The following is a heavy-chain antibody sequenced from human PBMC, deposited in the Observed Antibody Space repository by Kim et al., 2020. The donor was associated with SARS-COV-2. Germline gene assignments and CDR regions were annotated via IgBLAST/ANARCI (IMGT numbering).Heavy chain of an antibody. D-gene: IGHD1-26*01. J-gene: IGHJ6*02. CDR3: AKARMGATFYGMDV. V-gene: IGHV3-23*01. CDR1: GFTFSSYA. Sequence: GGSLRLSCAASGFTFSSYAMSWVRQAPGKGLEWVSAISSSGGDTYYADSVKGRFTVSRDNSKNTLYLQMNSLRAEDTALYYCAKARMGATFYGMDVWGQGPTVTVSS. CDR2: ISSSGGDT.